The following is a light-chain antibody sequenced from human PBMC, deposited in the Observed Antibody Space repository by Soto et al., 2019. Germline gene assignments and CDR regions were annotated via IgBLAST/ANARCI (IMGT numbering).Light chain of an antibody. CDR1: QGISSY. CDR2: AAS. V-gene: IGKV1-8*01. Sequence: AIRMTQSPSSFSASTGDRVTITCRASQGISSYLAWYQQKPGKAPKLLIYAASTLQSGVPSRFSCSGSWTDFTLTISCLQSEDFATYYCQQYYSYLTFGGGTKVEIK. CDR3: QQYYSYLT. J-gene: IGKJ4*01.